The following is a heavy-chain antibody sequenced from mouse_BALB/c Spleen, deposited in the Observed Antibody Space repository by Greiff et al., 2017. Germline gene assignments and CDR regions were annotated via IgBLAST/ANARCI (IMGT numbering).Heavy chain of an antibody. J-gene: IGHJ2*01. Sequence: VHLVESGAELAKPGASVKMSCKASGYTFTSYWMHWVKQRPGQGLEWIGYINPSTGYTEYNQKFKDKATLTADKSSSTAYMQLSSPTSEDSAVYYCARSDYGYDYWGQGTTLTVSS. CDR3: ARSDYGYDY. CDR1: GYTFTSYW. D-gene: IGHD1-2*01. CDR2: INPSTGYT. V-gene: IGHV1-7*01.